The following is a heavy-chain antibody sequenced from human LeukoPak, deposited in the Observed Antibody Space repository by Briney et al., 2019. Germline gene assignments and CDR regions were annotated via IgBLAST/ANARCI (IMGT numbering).Heavy chain of an antibody. CDR1: GFTFSNYW. J-gene: IGHJ6*02. Sequence: GGSLRLSCAVSGFTFSNYWMYWVRQGPGRGLVWVSRLNGDGDYTNYEDSVKGRFTISRDNAKNTLYLQMNSLRAEDTAVYYCVRGSNGWSGMDVWGQGTTVTVSS. D-gene: IGHD6-19*01. V-gene: IGHV3-74*01. CDR2: LNGDGDYT. CDR3: VRGSNGWSGMDV.